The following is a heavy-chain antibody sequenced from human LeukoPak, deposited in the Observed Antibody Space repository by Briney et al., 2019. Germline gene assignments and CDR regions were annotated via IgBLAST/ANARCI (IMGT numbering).Heavy chain of an antibody. D-gene: IGHD3-22*01. V-gene: IGHV3-7*01. J-gene: IGHJ5*02. Sequence: QSGGSLRLSCAGSGFTFRRYWMTWVRQAPGKGLEWVANINEDGSEEYYVDSTKGRFTISRDDAKNSLYLQMNSLRAEDTAVYYCARDGGTDYYDSSGFDPWGQGTLVTVSS. CDR1: GFTFRRYW. CDR2: INEDGSEE. CDR3: ARDGGTDYYDSSGFDP.